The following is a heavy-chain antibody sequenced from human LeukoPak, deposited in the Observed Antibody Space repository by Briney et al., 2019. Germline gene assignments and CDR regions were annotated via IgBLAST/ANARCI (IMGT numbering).Heavy chain of an antibody. Sequence: ASVKVSCKASGYTFTSYGISWVRQAPGQGLEWMGWISAYNGNTNYAQKLQGRVTMTTDTPTSTAYMELRSLRSDDTAVYYCARDSLYSYGYYFDYWGQGTLVTVSS. CDR1: GYTFTSYG. J-gene: IGHJ4*02. D-gene: IGHD5-18*01. CDR3: ARDSLYSYGYYFDY. CDR2: ISAYNGNT. V-gene: IGHV1-18*01.